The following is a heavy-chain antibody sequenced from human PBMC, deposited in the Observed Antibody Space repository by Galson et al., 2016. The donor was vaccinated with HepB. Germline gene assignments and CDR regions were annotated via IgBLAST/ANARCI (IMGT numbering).Heavy chain of an antibody. V-gene: IGHV3-7*01. D-gene: IGHD2-15*01. J-gene: IGHJ5*02. Sequence: SLRLSCAASGFTFSDYWMTWVRQAPGKGLECVANINLDGIEKNYVDSVRGRFTISRDNAKKSVYLQMSSLRVDDPALYYCTREGYCSGVGCRGRDWFDVWGQGTPVTVSS. CDR3: TREGYCSGVGCRGRDWFDV. CDR1: GFTFSDYW. CDR2: INLDGIEK.